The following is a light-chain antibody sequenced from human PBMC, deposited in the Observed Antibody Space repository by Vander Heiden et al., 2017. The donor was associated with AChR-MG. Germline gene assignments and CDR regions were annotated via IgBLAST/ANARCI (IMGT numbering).Light chain of an antibody. J-gene: IGLJ2*01. V-gene: IGLV2-11*01. CDR2: DVS. CDR3: CSYAGSYTHVV. Sequence: QSALTQPRSVSGSPGQSVTISCTGTSSDVGRYNYVPWYQQHPGKAPKLMIYDVSKRPSGVPDRFSGSKSGNTASLTISGLQAEDEADYYCCSYAGSYTHVVFGGGTKLTVL. CDR1: SSDVGRYNY.